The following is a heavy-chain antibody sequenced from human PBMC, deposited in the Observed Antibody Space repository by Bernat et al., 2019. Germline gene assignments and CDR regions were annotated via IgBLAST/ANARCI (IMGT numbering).Heavy chain of an antibody. CDR2: INSDGSIT. V-gene: IGHV3-74*01. CDR3: ARDPGAYYYYMDV. Sequence: EVQLVESGGGLVQPGGSLRLSCAASGFTFSSYWMHWVRQAPGKGLVWVSRINSDGSITSYADSVKGRFTISRDNAKNTLYLQMNSLRAEDTAVYYCARDPGAYYYYMDVWGKGTTVTVSS. CDR1: GFTFSSYW. D-gene: IGHD4/OR15-4a*01. J-gene: IGHJ6*03.